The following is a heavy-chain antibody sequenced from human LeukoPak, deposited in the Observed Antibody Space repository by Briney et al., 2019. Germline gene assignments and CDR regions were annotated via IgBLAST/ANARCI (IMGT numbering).Heavy chain of an antibody. Sequence: SETLSLTCTVSGGSISSYYWSWIRQPPGKGLEWIGYIYYSGSTNYNPSLKSRVTISVDTSKNQFSLKVSSVTAADTAVYYCARHAYYNSSGYYYVAPGAFDYWGQGTLVTVSS. CDR2: IYYSGST. CDR1: GGSISSYY. D-gene: IGHD3-22*01. J-gene: IGHJ4*02. V-gene: IGHV4-59*08. CDR3: ARHAYYNSSGYYYVAPGAFDY.